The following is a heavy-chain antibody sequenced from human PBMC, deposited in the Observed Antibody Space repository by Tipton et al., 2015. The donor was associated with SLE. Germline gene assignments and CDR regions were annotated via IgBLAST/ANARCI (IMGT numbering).Heavy chain of an antibody. D-gene: IGHD3-10*01. CDR1: GGSISSYY. CDR2: IYYSGST. J-gene: IGHJ2*01. Sequence: TLSLTCTVSGGSISSYYWSWIRQSPGKGLEWIGYIYYSGSTNYNPSLKSRVTISVDTSKNQFSLKLSSVTAADTAVYYCARGPGNDQDYWYFDLWGRGTLVTVSS. V-gene: IGHV4-59*01. CDR3: ARGPGNDQDYWYFDL.